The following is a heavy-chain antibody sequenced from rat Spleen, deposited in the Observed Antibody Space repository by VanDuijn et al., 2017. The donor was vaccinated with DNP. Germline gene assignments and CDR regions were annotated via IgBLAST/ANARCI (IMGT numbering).Heavy chain of an antibody. V-gene: IGHV5S13*01. CDR1: GFSFSYYY. J-gene: IGHJ2*01. CDR3: ARSGRSFDY. Sequence: EVQLVESGGGLVQPGRSLKLSCAASGFSFSYYYMAWVRQAPTKGLEWVAYIGSDGYAPYYGDSVKGRFAISRDNAKNTQYLQMDSLRSEDTATYYCARSGRSFDYWGQGVMVTVSS. CDR2: IGSDGYAP. D-gene: IGHD5-1*01.